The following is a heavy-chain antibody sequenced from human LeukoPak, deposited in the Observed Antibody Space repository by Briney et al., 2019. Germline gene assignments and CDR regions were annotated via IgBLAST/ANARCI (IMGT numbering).Heavy chain of an antibody. CDR3: AREPGQCGFVVVPAAIRCGMDV. J-gene: IGHJ6*02. Sequence: ASQTLSLTCTVSGGSISSGGYYWSWIRQHPGKGLEWIGYIYYSGSTYYNPSLKSRVTISVDTSKNQFSLKLSSVTAADTAVYYCAREPGQCGFVVVPAAIRCGMDVWGQGTTVTVSS. V-gene: IGHV4-31*03. CDR2: IYYSGST. CDR1: GGSISSGGYY. D-gene: IGHD2-2*02.